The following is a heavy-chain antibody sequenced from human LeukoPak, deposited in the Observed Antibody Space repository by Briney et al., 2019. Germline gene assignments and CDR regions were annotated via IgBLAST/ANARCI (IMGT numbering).Heavy chain of an antibody. CDR3: ARGPPYSSGRPPFDP. CDR1: GGSFSGYY. CDR2: INHSGST. V-gene: IGHV4-34*01. J-gene: IGHJ5*02. D-gene: IGHD6-19*01. Sequence: SETLSLTCAVYGGSFSGYYWSWIRQPPGKGLEWIGEINHSGSTNYNPSLKSRVTISVDTSKNQFSLKLSSVAAADTAVYYCARGPPYSSGRPPFDPWGQGTLVTVSS.